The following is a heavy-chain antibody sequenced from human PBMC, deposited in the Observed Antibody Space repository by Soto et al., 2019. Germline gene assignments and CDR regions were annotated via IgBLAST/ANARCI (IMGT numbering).Heavy chain of an antibody. D-gene: IGHD3-10*01. CDR2: IIPIFGTA. CDR1: GGTFRSYA. CDR3: ARPSPTTYGAPFDP. Sequence: SSVKVSCNASGGTFRSYASSWVRQAPGQGLEWMGGIIPIFGTANYAQKIQGRVTITADESTSTAYMELSSLRSEDTAVYYCARPSPTTYGAPFDPWGQGTLVTVSS. J-gene: IGHJ5*02. V-gene: IGHV1-69*13.